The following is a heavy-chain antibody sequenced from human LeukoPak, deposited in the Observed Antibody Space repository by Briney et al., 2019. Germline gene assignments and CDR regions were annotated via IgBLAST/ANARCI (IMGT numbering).Heavy chain of an antibody. V-gene: IGHV3-74*01. CDR1: GFTFSNYW. CDR3: ARGLVGLYYYYYYMDV. Sequence: GGSLRLSSAVSGFTFSNYWMYWVRQAPGKGLVWVSRINTDGSSTTYADSVKGRFTISRDNAKNTVHLQMNSLRAEDTAVYYCARGLVGLYYYYYYMDVWGKGTTVTVSS. CDR2: INTDGSST. J-gene: IGHJ6*03. D-gene: IGHD6-6*01.